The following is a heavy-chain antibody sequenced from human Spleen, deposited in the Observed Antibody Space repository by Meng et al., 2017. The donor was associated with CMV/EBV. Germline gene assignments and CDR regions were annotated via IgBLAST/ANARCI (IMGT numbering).Heavy chain of an antibody. J-gene: IGHJ5*02. CDR1: CYY. V-gene: IGHV4-34*01. CDR3: VRGLVGRYCSSTSCSTHNWFDP. Sequence: CYYRSWFRQPPGKGLEWIGEINNSGSTNYTPSLKSRVTISVDTSKNQFSLKLSSVTAADTAVYYCVRGLVGRYCSSTSCSTHNWFDPWGQGTLVTVSS. CDR2: INNSGST. D-gene: IGHD2-2*01.